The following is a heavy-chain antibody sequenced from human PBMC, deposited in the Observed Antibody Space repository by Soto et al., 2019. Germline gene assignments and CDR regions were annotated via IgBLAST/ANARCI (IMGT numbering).Heavy chain of an antibody. CDR1: GFTFSRYG. J-gene: IGHJ6*02. V-gene: IGHV3-30*18. Sequence: GGSLRLSCAASGFTFSRYGMHWVRQAPGKGLEWVAVISYDGGGTYYADSVKGRFTISRDNSKKTLYLQMNSLRAEDTALYYCAKERSTVTHFYYNGIDVWVQGTTVTVSS. CDR2: ISYDGGGT. CDR3: AKERSTVTHFYYNGIDV. D-gene: IGHD4-4*01.